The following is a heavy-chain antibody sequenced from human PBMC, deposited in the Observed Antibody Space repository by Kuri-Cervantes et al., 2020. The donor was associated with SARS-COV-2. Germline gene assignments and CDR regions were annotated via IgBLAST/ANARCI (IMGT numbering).Heavy chain of an antibody. CDR3: ATGGQRFDP. J-gene: IGHJ5*02. Sequence: SETLSLTCTVSGGSVSNYYWSWIRQPPGKGLEWIGFIYYSGNTNYNPSLKSRVTISVDTSKNQFSLNVSSVTAADTAVYYCATGGQRFDPWGQGTLVTVSS. CDR1: GGSVSNYY. CDR2: IYYSGNT. V-gene: IGHV4-59*02.